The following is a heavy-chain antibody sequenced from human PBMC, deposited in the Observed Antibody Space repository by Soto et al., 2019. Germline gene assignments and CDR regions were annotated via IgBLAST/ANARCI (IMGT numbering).Heavy chain of an antibody. V-gene: IGHV3-30*18. J-gene: IGHJ4*02. CDR3: AKDRAAGALEFDY. CDR1: GFTFSSYG. Sequence: GGSLRLSCAASGFTFSSYGMHWVRQAPGKGLEWVAVISYDGSNKYYADSVKGRFTISRDNSTNTLYLQMNSLRAEDTAVYYCAKDRAAGALEFDYWGQGTLVTVSS. D-gene: IGHD6-13*01. CDR2: ISYDGSNK.